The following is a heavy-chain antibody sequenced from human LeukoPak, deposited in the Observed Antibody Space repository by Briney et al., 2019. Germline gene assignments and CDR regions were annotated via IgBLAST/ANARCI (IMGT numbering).Heavy chain of an antibody. Sequence: GGSLRLSCAASGFTFSSYEVNWVRQAPGKGLEWVSYISSSGSTIYYADSVKGRFTISRDNAKNSLYLQMNSLRAEDTAVYYCASGRGYSYGSDYWGQGTLVTVSS. V-gene: IGHV3-48*03. CDR3: ASGRGYSYGSDY. D-gene: IGHD5-18*01. CDR2: ISSSGSTI. CDR1: GFTFSSYE. J-gene: IGHJ4*02.